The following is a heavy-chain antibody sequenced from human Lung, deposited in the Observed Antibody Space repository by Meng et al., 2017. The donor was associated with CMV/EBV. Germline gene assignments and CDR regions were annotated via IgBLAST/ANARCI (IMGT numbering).Heavy chain of an antibody. J-gene: IGHJ1*01. D-gene: IGHD3-10*01. V-gene: IGHV4-4*02. CDR1: GDSITNHNW. CDR3: LRRSGGSV. Sequence: QVRWREPGPALVKPAETLALPGAVSGDSITNHNWWAWVRQPPGKGLEWIGEIPHRGSSAYNPSLKSRVSMSIDKSKNQFSLKLTSVTAADTAVYHCLRRSGGSVWGQGTLVTVSS. CDR2: IPHRGSS.